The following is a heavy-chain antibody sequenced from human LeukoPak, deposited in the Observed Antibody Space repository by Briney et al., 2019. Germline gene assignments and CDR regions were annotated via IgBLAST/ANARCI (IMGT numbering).Heavy chain of an antibody. CDR3: TTDLGTYYHGSQRLIPIDY. CDR1: GFTFTNAW. J-gene: IGHJ4*02. CDR2: IKSKTDGETT. V-gene: IGHV3-15*01. Sequence: GSLRLSCVDSGFTFTNAWMSWVRQAPGKGLEWIGRIKSKTDGETTNYAEPVRGRFTISRDDSKSAVYLQMNSLKIEDIAVYYCTTDLGTYYHGSQRLIPIDYWGQGTLVTVSS. D-gene: IGHD3-10*01.